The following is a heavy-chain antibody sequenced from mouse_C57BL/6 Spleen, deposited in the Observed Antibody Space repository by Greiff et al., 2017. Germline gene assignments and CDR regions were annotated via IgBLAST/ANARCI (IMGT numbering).Heavy chain of an antibody. V-gene: IGHV5-4*01. Sequence: EVKLVESGGGLVKPGGSLKLSCAASGFTFSSYAMSWVRQTPEKRLEWVATISDGGSYTYYPDNVKGRFTISRDNAKNNLYLQMSHLKSEDTAMYYCARDYGNYAWFAYWGQGTLVTVSA. CDR2: ISDGGSYT. CDR3: ARDYGNYAWFAY. J-gene: IGHJ3*01. D-gene: IGHD2-1*01. CDR1: GFTFSSYA.